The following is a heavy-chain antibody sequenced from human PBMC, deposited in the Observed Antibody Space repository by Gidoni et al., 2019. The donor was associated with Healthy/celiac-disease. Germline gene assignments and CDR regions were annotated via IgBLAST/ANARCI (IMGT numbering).Heavy chain of an antibody. J-gene: IGHJ3*02. D-gene: IGHD3-3*01. Sequence: QVQLQQWGAGLLKPSENLSLTCDVYGGYFSGYYWGWIRQPPGKGLEWIGEINHSGSPNDNPSLKSRVTISVDTSKNQFSLKLSSVTAADTAVYYCARGRFLEWSGAFDIWGQGTMVTVSA. CDR3: ARGRFLEWSGAFDI. V-gene: IGHV4-34*01. CDR1: GGYFSGYY. CDR2: INHSGSP.